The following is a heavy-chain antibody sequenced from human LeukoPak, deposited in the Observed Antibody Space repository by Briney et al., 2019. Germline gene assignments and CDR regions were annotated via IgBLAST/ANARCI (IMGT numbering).Heavy chain of an antibody. CDR1: GFTFSSYW. Sequence: GSLRLSCTASGFTFSSYWMSWVRQAPGEGLEWVAHIKPDGSEKNYVDSVKGRFTLFRDDAKNSVYLQMNSLRVEDTAVYYCARDSGSGGPWGQGTPVTVSS. J-gene: IGHJ5*02. CDR3: ARDSGSGGP. V-gene: IGHV3-7*01. CDR2: IKPDGSEK. D-gene: IGHD6-19*01.